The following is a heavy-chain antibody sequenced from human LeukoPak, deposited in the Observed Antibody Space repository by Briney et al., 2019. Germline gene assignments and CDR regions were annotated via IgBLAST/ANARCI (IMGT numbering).Heavy chain of an antibody. Sequence: SETLSLTCTISGGSVSDYYWSWIRQSPGKGLEWIGYIYHTGSTSYSPSLKSRVTISVDTSKNHFSLKLSSVTAADTAVYYCARAINDYSNYEVLTDNWFDPWGQGTLVTVSS. CDR3: ARAINDYSNYEVLTDNWFDP. D-gene: IGHD4-11*01. CDR1: GGSVSDYY. CDR2: IYHTGST. V-gene: IGHV4-59*02. J-gene: IGHJ5*02.